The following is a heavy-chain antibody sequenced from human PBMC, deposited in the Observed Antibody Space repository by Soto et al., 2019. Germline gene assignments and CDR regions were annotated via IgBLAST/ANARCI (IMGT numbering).Heavy chain of an antibody. Sequence: EVQLLESGADLVQPGGSLRLSCAASGFPFSEHSMSWVRQAPGQGLEWVSGLSGSGQSTYYADSVKGRFTLSRDNRKKTLYLQMDSLRAEDTAVYYGAKSLGNHWEDYFFDYWGQGTLVTVSS. CDR1: GFPFSEHS. V-gene: IGHV3-23*01. CDR2: LSGSGQST. CDR3: AKSLGNHWEDYFFDY. D-gene: IGHD1-26*01. J-gene: IGHJ4*02.